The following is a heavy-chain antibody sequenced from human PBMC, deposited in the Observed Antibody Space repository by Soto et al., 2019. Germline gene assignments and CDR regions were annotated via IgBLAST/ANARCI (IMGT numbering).Heavy chain of an antibody. Sequence: ASVKVSCKASGYTFTSYGISWVRQAPGQGLEWMGWTSAYNGNTNYAQKLQGRVTMTTDTSTSTAYMELRSLRSDDTAVYYCARDIYSYCSGGSCPNFDYWGRGTLVTVS. D-gene: IGHD2-15*01. J-gene: IGHJ4*02. CDR2: TSAYNGNT. V-gene: IGHV1-18*01. CDR3: ARDIYSYCSGGSCPNFDY. CDR1: GYTFTSYG.